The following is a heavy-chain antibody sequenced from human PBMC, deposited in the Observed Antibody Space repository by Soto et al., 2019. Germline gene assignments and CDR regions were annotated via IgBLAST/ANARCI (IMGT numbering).Heavy chain of an antibody. Sequence: EVQLVESGGGLVQPGGSLRLSCAASGFTFSSFWVYWVRQVPGKGLVLVSSINSDGSSTDYVDSVKGRFTISRDNAKNTVYLQMNSLRAEDTAVYFCARDHCSYGRCYSFGYWGQGTLVTVSS. CDR3: ARDHCSYGRCYSFGY. J-gene: IGHJ4*02. V-gene: IGHV3-74*01. CDR2: INSDGSST. CDR1: GFTFSSFW. D-gene: IGHD2-15*01.